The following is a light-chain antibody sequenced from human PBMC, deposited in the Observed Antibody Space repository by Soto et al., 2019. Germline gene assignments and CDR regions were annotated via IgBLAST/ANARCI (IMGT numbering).Light chain of an antibody. Sequence: QSVLTQPPSASGTPGQRVTISCSGSSSNIGTNYVYWYKQLPGTAPKLLIYCNDQRPSGVPYRLSCSNSGTSAALAIRGRRSEGEAEEYCATRDNWLSRWVFGGGTNVTVL. CDR3: ATRDNWLSRWV. J-gene: IGLJ3*02. CDR1: SSNIGTNY. CDR2: CND. V-gene: IGLV1-47*02.